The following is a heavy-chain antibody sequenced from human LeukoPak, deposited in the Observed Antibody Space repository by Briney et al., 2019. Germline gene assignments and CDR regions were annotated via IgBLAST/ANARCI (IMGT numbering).Heavy chain of an antibody. D-gene: IGHD3-22*01. CDR3: TTDPGITMIVVVKEYYFDY. V-gene: IGHV3-53*01. Sequence: GGSLRLSCAASGFTVSSNYMSWVRQAPGKGLEWVSVIYTGGSTYYGDSVKGRFTISRDNSKNTLYLQMNSLRAEDTAVYYCTTDPGITMIVVVKEYYFDYWGQGTLVTVSS. CDR2: IYTGGST. J-gene: IGHJ4*02. CDR1: GFTVSSNY.